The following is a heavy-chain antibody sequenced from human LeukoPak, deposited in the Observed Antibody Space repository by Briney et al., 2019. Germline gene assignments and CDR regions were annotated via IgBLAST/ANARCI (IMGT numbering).Heavy chain of an antibody. J-gene: IGHJ3*02. D-gene: IGHD5-18*01. CDR2: IYYSGST. CDR3: ARHSYGPVDAFDI. Sequence: SETLSLTCTVSGGSISSYYWSWIRQPPGKGLEWIGYIYYSGSTNYNPSPKSRVTISVDTSKNQLSLKLSSVTAADTAVYYCARHSYGPVDAFDIWGQGTMITVSS. CDR1: GGSISSYY. V-gene: IGHV4-59*08.